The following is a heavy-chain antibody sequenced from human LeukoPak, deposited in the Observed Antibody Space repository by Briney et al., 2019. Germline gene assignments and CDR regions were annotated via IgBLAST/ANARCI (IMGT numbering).Heavy chain of an antibody. CDR2: IYYSGST. CDR3: PREGGYYDSSGYSAGYFQH. J-gene: IGHJ1*01. D-gene: IGHD3-22*01. CDR1: GGSVSSGSYY. V-gene: IGHV4-61*01. Sequence: SETLSLTCTVSGGSVSSGSYYWSWIRQPPGKGLEWIGYIYYSGSTNYNPSLKSRVTISVDTSKKQFSLKLSSVTAADTAVYYCPREGGYYDSSGYSAGYFQHWGQGTLVTVSS.